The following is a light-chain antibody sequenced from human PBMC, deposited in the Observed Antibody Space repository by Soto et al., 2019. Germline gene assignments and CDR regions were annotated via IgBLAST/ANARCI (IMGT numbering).Light chain of an antibody. CDR2: GAS. Sequence: EIVLTQSPGTLSLSPGERATLSCRASQSVSSSYLAWYQQKAGQAPRLLIYGASSRATGIPDRFSGSGSGTYFTLTISRLEADDVALYYYQQYSSSPTFGQGTKVEIK. CDR3: QQYSSSPT. CDR1: QSVSSSY. J-gene: IGKJ1*01. V-gene: IGKV3-20*01.